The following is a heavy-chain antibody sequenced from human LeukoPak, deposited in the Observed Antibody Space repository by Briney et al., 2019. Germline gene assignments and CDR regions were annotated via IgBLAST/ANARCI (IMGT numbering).Heavy chain of an antibody. Sequence: GASVKVSCKASGYTFTGYYMHWGRQAPGQGLGWMGWINPNSGGTNYEQRFQGRGTMTTDTSTSTASMELSRLRSDDTAAYYCARGQESQNSFAYWGKEPLVTVPS. V-gene: IGHV1-2*02. CDR1: GYTFTGYY. CDR3: ARGQESQNSFAY. J-gene: IGHJ4*02. CDR2: INPNSGGT.